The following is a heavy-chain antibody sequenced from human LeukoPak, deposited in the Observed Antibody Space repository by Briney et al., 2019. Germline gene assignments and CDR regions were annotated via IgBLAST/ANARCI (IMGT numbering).Heavy chain of an antibody. CDR3: ARTDSSTWSLSFFDY. CDR1: GYTFTIYG. V-gene: IGHV1-18*01. CDR2: ISAYNGNT. J-gene: IGHJ4*02. D-gene: IGHD6-13*01. Sequence: GASVKVSCKASGYTFTIYGISWVRQAPGQGLEWMGWISAYNGNTNYAQKLQGRVTVTTDTSTSTAYMELRSLRSDDTAMFYCARTDSSTWSLSFFDYWGQGTLVTVSS.